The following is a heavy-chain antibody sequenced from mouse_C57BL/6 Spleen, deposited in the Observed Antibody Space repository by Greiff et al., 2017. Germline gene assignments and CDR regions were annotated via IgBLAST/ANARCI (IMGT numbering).Heavy chain of an antibody. D-gene: IGHD2-2*01. Sequence: EVQLQQSGPELVKPGASVKISCKASGYTFTDYYMNWVKQSHGMSLEWIGDINPNNGGTSYNQKFKGKATLTVDKSSSTAYMELRSLTSEDSAVYYCARWLPPYAMDYWGQGTSVTVSS. CDR2: INPNNGGT. V-gene: IGHV1-26*01. CDR1: GYTFTDYY. J-gene: IGHJ4*01. CDR3: ARWLPPYAMDY.